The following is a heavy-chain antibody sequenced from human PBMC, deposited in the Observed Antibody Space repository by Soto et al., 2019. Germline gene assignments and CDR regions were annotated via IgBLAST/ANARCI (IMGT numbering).Heavy chain of an antibody. CDR3: ARDLRYYDSSGYYGAVWFDP. Sequence: QVQLQESGPGLVKPSETLSLTCTVSGGSVSSGSYYWSWIRQPPGKGLEWIGYIYYSGSTNYNPSLKRRVTISVDTSKNQFSLKLSSVTAADTAVYYCARDLRYYDSSGYYGAVWFDPWGQGTLVTVSS. J-gene: IGHJ5*02. D-gene: IGHD3-22*01. CDR2: IYYSGST. CDR1: GGSVSSGSYY. V-gene: IGHV4-61*01.